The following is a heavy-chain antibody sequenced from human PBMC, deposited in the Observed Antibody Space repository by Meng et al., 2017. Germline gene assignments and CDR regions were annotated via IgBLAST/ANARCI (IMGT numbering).Heavy chain of an antibody. D-gene: IGHD4-23*01. CDR2: IIPIFGTA. CDR3: ARGVGYGGNSLYFDY. Sequence: GQVVASGAAVKKPWASVKVSFKAFGGTFSSYAISWVRPAPGQGLEWMGGIIPIFGTANYAQKFQGRVTITADKSTSTAYMELSSLRSEDTAVYYCARGVGYGGNSLYFDYWGQGTLVTVSS. V-gene: IGHV1-69*06. CDR1: GGTFSSYA. J-gene: IGHJ4*02.